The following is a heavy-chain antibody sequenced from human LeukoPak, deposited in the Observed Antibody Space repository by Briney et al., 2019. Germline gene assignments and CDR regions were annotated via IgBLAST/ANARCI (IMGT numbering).Heavy chain of an antibody. CDR2: ISGSGAST. Sequence: GGSLRLSCAAPGFTFSSYGMSWVRQAPGKGLEWVSSISGSGASTDYADSVKGRFTISRDNSQNTLYLQMNSLRAEDTAVYYCAKKKMVQGVTFFDYWGQGTLVTVSS. CDR3: AKKKMVQGVTFFDY. D-gene: IGHD3-10*01. V-gene: IGHV3-23*01. J-gene: IGHJ4*02. CDR1: GFTFSSYG.